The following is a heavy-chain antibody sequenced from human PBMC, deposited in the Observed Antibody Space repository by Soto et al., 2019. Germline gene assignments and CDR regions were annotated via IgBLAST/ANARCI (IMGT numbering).Heavy chain of an antibody. D-gene: IGHD5-18*01. V-gene: IGHV4-34*01. CDR1: GGSFSGYY. CDR3: ARGRRYSYGYPDFDY. CDR2: INHSGST. Sequence: SETLSLTCAVYGGSFSGYYWSRIRQPPGKGLEWIGEINHSGSTNYNPSLKSRVTISVDTSKNQFSLKLSSVTAADTAVYYCARGRRYSYGYPDFDYWGQGTLVTVSS. J-gene: IGHJ4*02.